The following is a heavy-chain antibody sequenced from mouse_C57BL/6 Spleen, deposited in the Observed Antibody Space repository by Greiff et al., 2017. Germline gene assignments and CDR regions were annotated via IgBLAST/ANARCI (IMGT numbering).Heavy chain of an antibody. CDR2: IYPGSGST. Sequence: QVQLQQPGAELVKPGASVKMSCKASGYTFTSYWITWVKQRPGQGLEWIGDIYPGSGSTNYNEKFKSKATLTVDTSSSTAYMQLSSLTSEDSAVYYCASLPGSSSYGFAYWGQGTLVTVAA. J-gene: IGHJ3*01. CDR1: GYTFTSYW. D-gene: IGHD1-1*01. V-gene: IGHV1-55*01. CDR3: ASLPGSSSYGFAY.